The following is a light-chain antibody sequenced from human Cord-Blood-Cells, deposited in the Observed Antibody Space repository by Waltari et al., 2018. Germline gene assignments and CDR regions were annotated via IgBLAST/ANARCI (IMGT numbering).Light chain of an antibody. V-gene: IGKV3-15*01. CDR1: QRFSSN. Sequence: EIVMTQSPATLSVSPGERATLPCRASQRFSSNLPWYQPKPGQAPRLLIYGASTRATGIPARFSGSGSGTEFTLTISSLQSEDFAVYYCQQYNNWPPWTFGQGTKVEIK. CDR2: GAS. J-gene: IGKJ1*01. CDR3: QQYNNWPPWT.